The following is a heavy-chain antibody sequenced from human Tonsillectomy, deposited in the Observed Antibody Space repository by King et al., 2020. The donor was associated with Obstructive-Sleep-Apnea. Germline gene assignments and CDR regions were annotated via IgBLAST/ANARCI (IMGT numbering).Heavy chain of an antibody. Sequence: VQLVESGGGVVQPGRSLRLSCAASGFTFSTYTMHWVRQAPGKGLEWWAVISFDVNIKYYADSEKGRFTISSDNSKDTLYLQMNSLRAEDTAVYFCARDLATGATSGFDYWGQGTLVTVSS. CDR1: GFTFSTYT. CDR2: ISFDVNIK. J-gene: IGHJ4*02. D-gene: IGHD1-1*01. V-gene: IGHV3-30*04. CDR3: ARDLATGATSGFDY.